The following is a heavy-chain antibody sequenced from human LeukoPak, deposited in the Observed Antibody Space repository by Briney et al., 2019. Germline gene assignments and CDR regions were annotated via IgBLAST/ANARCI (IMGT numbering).Heavy chain of an antibody. CDR3: TRVSIAAMVRGVPSYYFDY. Sequence: SETLSLTCTVSGGSVTDYYWSWIRQSPGKGLEWIGYIYYTGTSYNPSLKSRVTMSVDTSKNQFSLKLSSVTAADTAVYYCTRVSIAAMVRGVPSYYFDYWGQGTLVTVSS. CDR2: IYYTGT. J-gene: IGHJ4*02. V-gene: IGHV4-59*02. CDR1: GGSVTDYY. D-gene: IGHD3-10*01.